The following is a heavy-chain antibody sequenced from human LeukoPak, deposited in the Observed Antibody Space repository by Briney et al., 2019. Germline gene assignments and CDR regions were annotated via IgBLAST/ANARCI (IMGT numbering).Heavy chain of an antibody. CDR3: AKAHSSTTVVDY. J-gene: IGHJ4*02. V-gene: IGHV3-33*06. CDR1: GFTFSSYG. Sequence: GGSLRLSCAVSGFTFSSYGMHWVRQAPGKGLEWVAVIWYDGSNKYYADSVKGRFTISRDNSKNTLYLQMNSLRAEDTAVYYCAKAHSSTTVVDYWGQGTLVTVSS. D-gene: IGHD6-13*01. CDR2: IWYDGSNK.